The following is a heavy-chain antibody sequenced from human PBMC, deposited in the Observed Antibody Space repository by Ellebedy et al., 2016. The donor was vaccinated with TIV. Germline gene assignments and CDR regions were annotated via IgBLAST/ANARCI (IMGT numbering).Heavy chain of an antibody. Sequence: GESLKISCAASGFTFSTYATSWVRQAPGKGLEWVSGISGSGGSTYYADSVKGRFTISRDDAQNSLYLQMNSLRAEDTALYYCARDVGVAYGMDVWGQGTTVTVSS. CDR3: ARDVGVAYGMDV. CDR2: ISGSGGST. D-gene: IGHD1-26*01. CDR1: GFTFSTYA. V-gene: IGHV3-23*01. J-gene: IGHJ6*02.